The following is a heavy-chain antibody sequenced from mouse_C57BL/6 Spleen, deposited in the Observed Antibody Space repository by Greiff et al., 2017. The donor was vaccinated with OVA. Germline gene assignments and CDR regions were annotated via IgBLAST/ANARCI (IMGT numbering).Heavy chain of an antibody. CDR3: AVYYGNFLDY. CDR2: ISSGSSTI. J-gene: IGHJ2*01. Sequence: EVKVVESGGGLVKPGGSLKLSCAASGFTFSDYGMHWVRQAPEKGLEWVAYISSGSSTIYYADTVKGRFTISRDNAKNTLFLQMTSLRSEDTAMYYCAVYYGNFLDYWGQGTTLTVSS. CDR1: GFTFSDYG. V-gene: IGHV5-17*01. D-gene: IGHD2-1*01.